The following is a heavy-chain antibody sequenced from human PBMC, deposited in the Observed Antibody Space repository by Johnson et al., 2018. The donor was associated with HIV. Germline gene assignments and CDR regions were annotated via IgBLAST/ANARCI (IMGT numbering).Heavy chain of an antibody. Sequence: QVQLVESGGGLVQPGGSLRLSCAASGFTFSSYAMHWVRQAPGKGLEWVAVISYDGNNKYYADSVRGRFPISRDNAKNTLYVQMNSLRVEDTAVYYCASCGHSNYWDVVDIWGQGTMVIVSS. V-gene: IGHV3-30*04. J-gene: IGHJ3*02. CDR2: ISYDGNNK. D-gene: IGHD4-11*01. CDR3: ASCGHSNYWDVVDI. CDR1: GFTFSSYA.